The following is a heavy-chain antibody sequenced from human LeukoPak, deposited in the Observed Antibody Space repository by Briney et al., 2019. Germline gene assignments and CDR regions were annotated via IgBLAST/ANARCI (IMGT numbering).Heavy chain of an antibody. J-gene: IGHJ6*02. V-gene: IGHV1-46*01. CDR3: ARGLGHMVAKTHDFYNYGMDV. D-gene: IGHD2-21*01. CDR2: INSSGGST. Sequence: ASVTVSCKASGYTFTSYYIHWVRQAPGQGLEWMGIINSSGGSTTYAQKFQGRVTMTRDTSTSRVYMELSSLRSEDTAVYYCARGLGHMVAKTHDFYNYGMDVWGQGTTVTVSS. CDR1: GYTFTSYY.